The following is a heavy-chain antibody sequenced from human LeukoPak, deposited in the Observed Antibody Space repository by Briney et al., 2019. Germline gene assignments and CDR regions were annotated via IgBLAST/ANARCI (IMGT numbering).Heavy chain of an antibody. CDR3: VRDDALGDNALDI. CDR1: GFTFSSSG. D-gene: IGHD3-16*01. V-gene: IGHV3-33*01. Sequence: PGGSLRLSCAASGFTFSSSGRHWVRQAPGKGLEWVAVILNDGSQEKYTTPVKGRFSISRDNSKNTLFLQMNSLRAEDTAVYYCVRDDALGDNALDIWGQGTMVTVSS. CDR2: ILNDGSQE. J-gene: IGHJ3*02.